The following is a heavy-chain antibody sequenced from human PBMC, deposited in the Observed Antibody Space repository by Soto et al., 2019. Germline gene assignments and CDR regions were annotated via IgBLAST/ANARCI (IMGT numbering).Heavy chain of an antibody. Sequence: QVQLQESGPGLVKPSQTLSFTCTVSGGSISSGGYYWSWIRQHPGKGLEWIGYIYYSGSTYYNPSLKSRVTISVDTSKNQFSLKLSSVTAADTAVYYCARAPRYNWNYLTFDIWGQGTMVTVSS. CDR1: GGSISSGGYY. D-gene: IGHD1-7*01. CDR2: IYYSGST. CDR3: ARAPRYNWNYLTFDI. J-gene: IGHJ3*02. V-gene: IGHV4-31*03.